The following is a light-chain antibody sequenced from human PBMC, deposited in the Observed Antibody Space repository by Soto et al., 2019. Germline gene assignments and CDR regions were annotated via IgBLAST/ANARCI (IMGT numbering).Light chain of an antibody. CDR3: SSYTIYSTLLL. V-gene: IGLV2-14*01. CDR2: EVT. J-gene: IGLJ2*01. Sequence: QSALTQPASVSGSPGQSITISCTGTSSYIGGYKYVSWYQQHPGKAPKLIIYEVTNRPSGVSDRFSGSKSGNTASLTISGLQAEDEADYYCSSYTIYSTLLLFGGGTKLTVL. CDR1: SSYIGGYKY.